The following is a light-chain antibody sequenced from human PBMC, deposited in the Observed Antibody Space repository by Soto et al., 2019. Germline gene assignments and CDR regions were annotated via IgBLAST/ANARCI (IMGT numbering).Light chain of an antibody. CDR3: QLWDSNSDHVV. CDR2: DDS. J-gene: IGLJ2*01. Sequence: SYVLTQPPSVSVAPGQTATITCGADNIGSESVHWYQQKPGRAPVLVVYDDSDRPSGIPERFSGSNSGNPATLTITRVEAGDEADYYCQLWDSNSDHVVFGGGTKLTVL. V-gene: IGLV3-21*02. CDR1: NIGSES.